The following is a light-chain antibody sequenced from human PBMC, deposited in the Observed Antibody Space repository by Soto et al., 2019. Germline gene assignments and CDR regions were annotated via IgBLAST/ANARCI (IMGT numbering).Light chain of an antibody. CDR1: QGIRSF. CDR2: GAS. J-gene: IGKJ4*01. V-gene: IGKV1-9*01. Sequence: DIQLTQSPSFLSASIGDRVTITCRASQGIRSFLAWYQQKPGKAPNLPISGASILRTGVPSRFSGSGSGTEFTLTISSLQPDDFATYYCQHLNTYPLTFGGGTKVEI. CDR3: QHLNTYPLT.